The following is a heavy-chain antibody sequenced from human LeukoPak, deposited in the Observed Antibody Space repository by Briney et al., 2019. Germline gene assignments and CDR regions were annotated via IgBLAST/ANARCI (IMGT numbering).Heavy chain of an antibody. V-gene: IGHV3-23*01. D-gene: IGHD1-26*01. CDR3: AKDPTSGSYPFDY. Sequence: GGSLRLSCAASGSTFSSYAMSWVRQAPGKGLEWDSAISGSGGSTYYADSVKGRFTISRDNSKNTLYLQMNSLRAEDTAVYYCAKDPTSGSYPFDYWGQGTLVTVSS. J-gene: IGHJ4*02. CDR1: GSTFSSYA. CDR2: ISGSGGST.